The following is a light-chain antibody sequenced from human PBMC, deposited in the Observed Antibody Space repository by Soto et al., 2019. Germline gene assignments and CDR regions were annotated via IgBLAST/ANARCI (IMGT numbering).Light chain of an antibody. V-gene: IGKV1-39*01. J-gene: IGKJ5*01. CDR2: AAS. CDR3: QESYSTLPNT. Sequence: DIQMTQSPSSLSASVGDRVTITCRASESISRHLHWYQQKPGNAPKLLIYAASSLQNGVPSKFSDSESGTDFTLTISDLQPGYFATYYCQESYSTLPNTVGQATRLETK. CDR1: ESISRH.